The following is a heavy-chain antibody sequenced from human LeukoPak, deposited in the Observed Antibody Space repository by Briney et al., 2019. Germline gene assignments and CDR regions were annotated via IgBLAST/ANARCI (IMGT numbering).Heavy chain of an antibody. Sequence: ASVKVSCKASGYTFTSYDINWVRQATGQGLEWMGWMNPNSGNTGYAQKFQGRVTMTRNTSISTAYMELSSLRSEDTAVYYCARDHYHKIHSVTVTAPDYWGQGTLVIVSS. V-gene: IGHV1-8*01. D-gene: IGHD2-21*02. J-gene: IGHJ4*02. CDR3: ARDHYHKIHSVTVTAPDY. CDR1: GYTFTSYD. CDR2: MNPNSGNT.